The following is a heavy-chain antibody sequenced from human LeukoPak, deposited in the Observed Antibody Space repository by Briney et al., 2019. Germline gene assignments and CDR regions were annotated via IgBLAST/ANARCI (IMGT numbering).Heavy chain of an antibody. J-gene: IGHJ5*02. CDR1: GGSFSGYY. CDR3: ARAGRRNYCSSTSCYKGNNWFDP. D-gene: IGHD2-2*02. Sequence: PSETLSLTCAVYGGSFSGYYWSWIRQPPGKGLEWIGEINHSGSTNYNPSLKSRVTISVDTSKNQFSLKLSSVPAADTAVYYCARAGRRNYCSSTSCYKGNNWFDPWGQGTLVTVSS. CDR2: INHSGST. V-gene: IGHV4-34*01.